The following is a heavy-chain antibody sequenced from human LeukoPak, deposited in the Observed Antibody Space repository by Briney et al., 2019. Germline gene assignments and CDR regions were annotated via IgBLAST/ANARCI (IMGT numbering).Heavy chain of an antibody. CDR2: IYTSGST. Sequence: PSQTLSLTCTVSGGSISSGSYYWSWIRQPAGKGLEWIGRIYTSGSTNYNPSLKSRVTISVDTSKNQFSLKLSSVTAADTAVYYCAREIPGIAAADTGGLDYWGQGTLVTVSS. CDR1: GGSISSGSYY. CDR3: AREIPGIAAADTGGLDY. J-gene: IGHJ4*02. V-gene: IGHV4-61*02. D-gene: IGHD6-13*01.